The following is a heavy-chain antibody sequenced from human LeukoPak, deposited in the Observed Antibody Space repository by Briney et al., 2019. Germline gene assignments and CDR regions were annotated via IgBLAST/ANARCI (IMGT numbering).Heavy chain of an antibody. J-gene: IGHJ4*02. CDR3: TRDRAYSTFDY. CDR1: GSTFSRAW. D-gene: IGHD4-11*01. V-gene: IGHV3-7*01. CDR2: IKEDGSQK. Sequence: GGSLRLSCAASGSTFSRAWMAWVRQAPGKGLEWVANIKEDGSQKNYVDSVKGRFTISRDNARDSVYLQMNSLRVEDTAVYYCTRDRAYSTFDYWGQGSLVTVSS.